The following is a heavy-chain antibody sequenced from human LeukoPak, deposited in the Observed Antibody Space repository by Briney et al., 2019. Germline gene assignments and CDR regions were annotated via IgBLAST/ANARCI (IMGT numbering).Heavy chain of an antibody. D-gene: IGHD3-22*01. J-gene: IGHJ4*02. CDR2: ISSSGSPI. V-gene: IGHV3-11*01. CDR1: GFTFSDYY. Sequence: GGSLRLSCAASGFTFSDYYMSWLPQAPGKGLEWGSYISSSGSPISYAASVKGRFTISRDNAKNSLYLQMNSLRAEATAVYYCARGNYYYDSSGYYTLTYWGQGTLVTVSS. CDR3: ARGNYYYDSSGYYTLTY.